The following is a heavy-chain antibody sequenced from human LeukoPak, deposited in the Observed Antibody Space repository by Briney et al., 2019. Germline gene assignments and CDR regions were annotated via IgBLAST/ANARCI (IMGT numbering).Heavy chain of an antibody. Sequence: GGSLRLSCAASGFTFSDYYTRWIREATGRGLEWVSYISCSGSTIYYADSVKGRFTISRDNAKNSLYLQMNSLRAENTAVDYCARAENYEIWSHGNRYCVDYGGQGTVVIVSS. J-gene: IGHJ4*02. V-gene: IGHV3-11*04. CDR1: GFTFSDYY. CDR2: ISCSGSTI. CDR3: ARAENYEIWSHGNRYCVDY. D-gene: IGHD3-3*01.